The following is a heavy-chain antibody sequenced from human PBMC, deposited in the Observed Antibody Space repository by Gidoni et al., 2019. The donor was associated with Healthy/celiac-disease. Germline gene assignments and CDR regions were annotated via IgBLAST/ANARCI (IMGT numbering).Heavy chain of an antibody. D-gene: IGHD6-6*01. CDR2: ISGSGGST. CDR1: GLTFSSYA. CDR3: AKDKTDLRYSSSFMDDY. J-gene: IGHJ4*02. V-gene: IGHV3-23*01. Sequence: EVQLLESGGGLVQPGGSLRLSCAAAGLTFSSYALRWVRQDPGKGLEWVSAISGSGGSTYDADSVKGRFTISRDNSKNTLYLQMNSLRAEDTAVYYCAKDKTDLRYSSSFMDDYWGQGTLVTVSS.